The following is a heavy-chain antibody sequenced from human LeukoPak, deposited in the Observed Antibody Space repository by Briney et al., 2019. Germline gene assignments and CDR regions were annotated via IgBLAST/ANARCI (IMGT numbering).Heavy chain of an antibody. J-gene: IGHJ4*02. CDR1: GGSISSYY. CDR3: ARVYGSGSYYNEIADY. Sequence: SETLSLTCTVSGGSISSYYWGWIRQPPGKGLEWIGSIYYSGSTYYNPSLKSRVTISVDTSKNQFSLKLSSVTAADTAVYYCARVYGSGSYYNEIADYWGQGTLVTVSS. CDR2: IYYSGST. V-gene: IGHV4-39*07. D-gene: IGHD3-10*01.